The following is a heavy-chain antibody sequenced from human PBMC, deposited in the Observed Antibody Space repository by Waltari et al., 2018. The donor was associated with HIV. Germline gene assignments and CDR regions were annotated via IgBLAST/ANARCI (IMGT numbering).Heavy chain of an antibody. CDR2: ISSSSRTI. V-gene: IGHV3-48*01. CDR3: AREFGTIDNFDY. CDR1: GYTFSSNT. J-gene: IGHJ4*01. Sequence: EVQLVESGGGLVQPGGSLRLSCAASGYTFSSNTIIWVRQAPGKGLGWLSYISSSSRTIYYADSVEGRFTVSRDNARNSAYLQMNSLKVEDTAVYYCAREFGTIDNFDYWGQGTLVSVSS. D-gene: IGHD3-16*01.